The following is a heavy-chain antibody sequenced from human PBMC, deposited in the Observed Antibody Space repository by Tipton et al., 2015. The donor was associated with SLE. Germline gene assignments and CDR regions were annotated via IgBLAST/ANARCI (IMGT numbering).Heavy chain of an antibody. V-gene: IGHV4-39*07. CDR1: GGSITSSSYY. Sequence: LRLSCAVYGGSITSSSYYWAWIRQSPGEGVEWIGEIYYRGSTNYNPSLESRVTISVDTSKNQFSLNVSSVTAADTAVYYCARGLSSFDYWGQGTLVTVSS. CDR3: ARGLSSFDY. J-gene: IGHJ4*02. D-gene: IGHD3-16*02. CDR2: IYYRGST.